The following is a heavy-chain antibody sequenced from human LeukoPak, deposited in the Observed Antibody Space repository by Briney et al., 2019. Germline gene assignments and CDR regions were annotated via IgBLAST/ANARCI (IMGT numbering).Heavy chain of an antibody. Sequence: GGSLRLSCAASRFTFSSYWMSWVRQAPGKGLEWVANIKQDGSEKYYVDSVKGRFTISRDNAKNSLYLQMNSLRAEDTAVCYCARVRGILGAFDVWGQGTMVTVSS. V-gene: IGHV3-7*01. CDR2: IKQDGSEK. CDR1: RFTFSSYW. CDR3: ARVRGILGAFDV. D-gene: IGHD3-9*01. J-gene: IGHJ3*01.